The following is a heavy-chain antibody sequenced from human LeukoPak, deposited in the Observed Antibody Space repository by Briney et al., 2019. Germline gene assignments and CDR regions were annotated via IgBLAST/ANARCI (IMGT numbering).Heavy chain of an antibody. Sequence: GRSLRLSCAASGFTFSTYGMHWVRQAPGKGLEWVAVIWSDGSHKYYANSVKGRFTISRDNSKTTLYLQMNSLRAEDTAVYYCATDYGSGSYCDSWGQGTLVTVSS. D-gene: IGHD3-10*01. CDR1: GFTFSTYG. CDR2: IWSDGSHK. V-gene: IGHV3-33*01. J-gene: IGHJ4*02. CDR3: ATDYGSGSYCDS.